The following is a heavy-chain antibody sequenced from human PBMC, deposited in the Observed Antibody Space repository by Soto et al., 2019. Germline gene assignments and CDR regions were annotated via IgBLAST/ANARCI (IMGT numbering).Heavy chain of an antibody. J-gene: IGHJ4*02. CDR3: ARLHPLSYDILTGYYFDY. V-gene: IGHV4-31*03. CDR2: IYYSGST. D-gene: IGHD3-9*01. CDR1: GGSISSGGYY. Sequence: SETLSLTCTVSGGSISSGGYYWSWIRQHPGKGLEWIGYIYYSGSTYYNPSLKSRVTISVDTSKNQFSLKLSSVTAADTAVYYCARLHPLSYDILTGYYFDYWGQGTLVTVSS.